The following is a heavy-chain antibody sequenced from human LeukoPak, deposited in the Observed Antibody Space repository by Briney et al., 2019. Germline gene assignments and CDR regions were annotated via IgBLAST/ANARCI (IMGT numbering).Heavy chain of an antibody. CDR2: ISSSSSYI. V-gene: IGHV3-21*01. CDR3: ARDRSSRNYYGMDV. D-gene: IGHD6-13*01. CDR1: GFTFSSYS. J-gene: IGHJ6*02. Sequence: PGGSLRLSCAASGFTFSSYSMNWVRQAPGKGLEWVSSISSSSSYIYYADSVKGRFTISRDNAKNSLYLQMNSLRAEDTAVYYCARDRSSRNYYGMDVWGQGTTVTVSS.